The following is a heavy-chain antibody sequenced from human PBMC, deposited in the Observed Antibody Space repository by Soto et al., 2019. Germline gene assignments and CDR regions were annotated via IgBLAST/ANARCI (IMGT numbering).Heavy chain of an antibody. CDR3: ARGAFPYYFDY. CDR2: INVDGSGT. J-gene: IGHJ4*02. CDR1: GFTFGNYW. Sequence: PGGSLRLSCAAAGFTFGNYWMHWVRQAPGKGLVWVSRINVDGSGTNYADSVKGRFTISRDNAKNTLYLQMNSLRAEDTAVYYGARGAFPYYFDYWGQGPLVTVSS. V-gene: IGHV3-74*01. D-gene: IGHD3-3*02.